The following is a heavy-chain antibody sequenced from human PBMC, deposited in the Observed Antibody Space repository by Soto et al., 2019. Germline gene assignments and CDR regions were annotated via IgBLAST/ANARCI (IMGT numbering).Heavy chain of an antibody. D-gene: IGHD3-3*01. J-gene: IGHJ6*02. V-gene: IGHV3-30*18. Sequence: GGSLRLSCAASGFTFSSYGMHWVRQAPGKGLEWVVVISYDGSNKYYADSVKGRFTISRDNSKNTLYLQMNSLRAEDTAVYYCAKDLGRITIFGVVIISKPYYYYGMDVWGQGTTVTVSS. CDR1: GFTFSSYG. CDR2: ISYDGSNK. CDR3: AKDLGRITIFGVVIISKPYYYYGMDV.